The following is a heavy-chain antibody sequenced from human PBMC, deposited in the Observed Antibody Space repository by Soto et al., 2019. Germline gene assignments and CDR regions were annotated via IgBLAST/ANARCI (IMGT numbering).Heavy chain of an antibody. J-gene: IGHJ6*03. CDR1: GYTFTSYY. D-gene: IGHD6-6*01. Sequence: GASVKVSCKASGYTFTSYYMHWVRQAPGQGLEWMGMINPSGGSTGYAQKFQGRVTMTRNTSTSTVYMELSSLRSEDTAVYYCARPFQGIAARLHYYYYMDVWGKGTTVTVSS. CDR2: INPSGGST. V-gene: IGHV1-46*01. CDR3: ARPFQGIAARLHYYYYMDV.